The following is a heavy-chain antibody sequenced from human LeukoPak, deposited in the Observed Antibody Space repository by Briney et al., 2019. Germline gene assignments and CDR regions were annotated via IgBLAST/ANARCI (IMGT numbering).Heavy chain of an antibody. Sequence: PSETLSLTCAVYGGSFSGYYRSWIRQPPGKGLEWIGEINHSGSTNYNPSLKSRVTISVDTSKNQFSLKLSSVTAADTAVYYCARARIAARPEGFDYWGQGTLVTVSS. J-gene: IGHJ4*02. D-gene: IGHD6-6*01. V-gene: IGHV4-34*01. CDR3: ARARIAARPEGFDY. CDR2: INHSGST. CDR1: GGSFSGYY.